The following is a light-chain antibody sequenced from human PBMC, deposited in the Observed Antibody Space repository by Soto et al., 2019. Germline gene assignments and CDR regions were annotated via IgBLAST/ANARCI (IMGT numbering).Light chain of an antibody. V-gene: IGKV3-20*01. J-gene: IGKJ1*01. CDR2: GAS. CDR1: QSVSNDF. Sequence: EIVLTQSPGILSLSPGERATLSCRASQSVSNDFLAWYQQKPGQAPRLLIYGASTRATDVPDRFSGSGSGADFTPSISRLEPEDLAVYYCQQYGSSPPRTFGQGTKVEMK. CDR3: QQYGSSPPRT.